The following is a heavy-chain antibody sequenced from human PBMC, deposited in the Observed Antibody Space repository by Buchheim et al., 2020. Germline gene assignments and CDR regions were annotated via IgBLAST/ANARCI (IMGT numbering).Heavy chain of an antibody. CDR2: ISYDGSEK. CDR1: GFPFSVYG. D-gene: IGHD2-21*02. J-gene: IGHJ4*02. Sequence: QVQLVESGGGVVQPGRSLRLSCAASGFPFSVYGMHWVRQAPGKGLEWVAVISYDGSEKHYADSVKGRFSISRDTSKNTLYLQMNSLRPEDTAVYYCAKRGGDSPNHYWGQGTL. V-gene: IGHV3-30*18. CDR3: AKRGGDSPNHY.